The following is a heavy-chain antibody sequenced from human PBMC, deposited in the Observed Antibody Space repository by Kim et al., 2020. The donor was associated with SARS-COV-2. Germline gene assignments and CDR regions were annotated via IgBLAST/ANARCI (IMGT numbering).Heavy chain of an antibody. J-gene: IGHJ4*02. V-gene: IGHV3-48*02. D-gene: IGHD4-17*01. CDR2: STI. CDR3: ARGYGVTILDY. Sequence: STISSEDSVRGRFTISRDKNALYLQMNNLRDEDSAVYYCARGYGVTILDYWGQGTLVTVSS.